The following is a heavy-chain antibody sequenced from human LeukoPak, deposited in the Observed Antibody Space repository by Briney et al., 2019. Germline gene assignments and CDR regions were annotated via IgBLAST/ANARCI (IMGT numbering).Heavy chain of an antibody. CDR1: GGSISGYY. CDR2: IHYTGST. V-gene: IGHV4-59*08. CDR3: ARLSKDTVVLPAAMAHYFDY. Sequence: SETLSLTCTVSGGSISGYYWSWIRQSPGKGLQFIGYIHYTGSTNYNPSLESRVTLSVDTSKNQFSLKLRSVTAADTAVYYCARLSKDTVVLPAAMAHYFDYWGQGTLVTVSS. J-gene: IGHJ4*02. D-gene: IGHD2-2*01.